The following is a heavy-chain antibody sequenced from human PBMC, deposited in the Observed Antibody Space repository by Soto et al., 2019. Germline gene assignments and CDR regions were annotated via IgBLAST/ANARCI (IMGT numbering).Heavy chain of an antibody. J-gene: IGHJ4*02. V-gene: IGHV1-58*01. CDR2: IAVRSCNT. CDR3: AADGLGLLLDY. Sequence: GTSAKVSCKAAGLALTSTAVQWVRQERGQRLEWIGWIAVRSCNTNYAQKFQERVTTTRDMSTSTAYMELSSLRSEDTPVYYCAADGLGLLLDYLGQGTLVTV. CDR1: GLALTSTA. D-gene: IGHD1-26*01.